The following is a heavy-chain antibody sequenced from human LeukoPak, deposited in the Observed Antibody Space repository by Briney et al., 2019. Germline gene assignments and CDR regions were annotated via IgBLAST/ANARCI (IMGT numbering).Heavy chain of an antibody. CDR2: IYSSGST. Sequence: SETLSLTCTVSGGSISSYYWSWIRQPAGKGLEWIGRIYSSGSTNYNPSIKSRVTMSVDTSKNQFSLKLSSVTAADTAVYYCAREGWSSGWYRFDYWGQGTLVTFCS. D-gene: IGHD6-19*01. V-gene: IGHV4-4*07. CDR3: AREGWSSGWYRFDY. J-gene: IGHJ4*02. CDR1: GGSISSYY.